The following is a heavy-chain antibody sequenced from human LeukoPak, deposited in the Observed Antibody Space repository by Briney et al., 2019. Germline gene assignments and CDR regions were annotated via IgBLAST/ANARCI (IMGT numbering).Heavy chain of an antibody. J-gene: IGHJ3*02. CDR2: INPSSGGT. V-gene: IGHV1-2*02. D-gene: IGHD6-6*01. CDR1: GYTFTSYA. CDR3: ARELGYSSSFSKKDAFDI. Sequence: ASVKVSCKASGYTFTSYAMNWVRQAPGQGLEWMGWINPSSGGTNYAQKFQGRVTMTRDTSISTAYMELSRLRSDDTAVYYCARELGYSSSFSKKDAFDIWGQGTMVTVSS.